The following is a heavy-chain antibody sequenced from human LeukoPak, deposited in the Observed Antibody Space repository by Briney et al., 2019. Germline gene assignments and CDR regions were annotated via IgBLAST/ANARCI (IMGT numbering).Heavy chain of an antibody. CDR3: AKQSRSDFWSGYHPSNDYYYGMDV. CDR1: GFTFSSYA. D-gene: IGHD3-3*01. V-gene: IGHV3-23*01. CDR2: ISGSGGST. J-gene: IGHJ6*02. Sequence: PGGSLRLSCAASGFTFSSYAMSWVRQAPGKGLEWVSAISGSGGSTYYADSVKGRFTISRDNSKNTLYLQMNSLRAEDTAVYYCAKQSRSDFWSGYHPSNDYYYGMDVWGQGTTVTVSS.